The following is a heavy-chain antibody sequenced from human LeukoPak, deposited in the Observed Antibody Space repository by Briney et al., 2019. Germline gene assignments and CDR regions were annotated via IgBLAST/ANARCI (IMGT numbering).Heavy chain of an antibody. V-gene: IGHV4-39*01. D-gene: IGHD1-26*01. Sequence: SETLSLTCTVSGVSISNNYFYWAWIRQPPGKGPELIGYSGSTFYNSSLKSRVTISADTSQNQFSLSLTSVTAADTAVYYCATLGLLRGAGFNLATHFDYWGQGTLVAVSS. CDR3: ATLGLLRGAGFNLATHFDY. J-gene: IGHJ4*02. CDR1: GVSISNNYFY. CDR2: YSGST.